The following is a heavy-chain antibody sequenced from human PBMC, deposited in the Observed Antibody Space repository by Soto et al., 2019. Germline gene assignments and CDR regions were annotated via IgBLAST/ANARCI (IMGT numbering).Heavy chain of an antibody. Sequence: QAQLEQSGGEVKKPGSSVKVSCKASRVAFSKFIVTWVRQAPGLGLEWVEGIIPIFGTENYAQKFQGRVTSTADESTSTSYMEVNNLGSEDTAVYYCAKVRYSSPMGYYYGMDVWGQGTTVTVSS. CDR1: RVAFSKFI. V-gene: IGHV1-69*01. CDR2: IIPIFGTE. D-gene: IGHD6-19*01. CDR3: AKVRYSSPMGYYYGMDV. J-gene: IGHJ6*02.